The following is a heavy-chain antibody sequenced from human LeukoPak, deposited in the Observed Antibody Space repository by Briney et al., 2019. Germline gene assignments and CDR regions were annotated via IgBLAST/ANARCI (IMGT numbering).Heavy chain of an antibody. V-gene: IGHV4-59*12. CDR1: GDSISTYY. CDR3: ARGPPYIVVVPAAMPNNWFDP. Sequence: WETLSLTCTVSGDSISTYYWTWIRQPPGKGLDWIGYISDSGSTNYNPSLKSRVTISLDTSKNQFSLKLSSVTAADTAVYYCARGPPYIVVVPAAMPNNWFDPWGQGTLVTVSS. D-gene: IGHD2-2*01. CDR2: ISDSGST. J-gene: IGHJ5*02.